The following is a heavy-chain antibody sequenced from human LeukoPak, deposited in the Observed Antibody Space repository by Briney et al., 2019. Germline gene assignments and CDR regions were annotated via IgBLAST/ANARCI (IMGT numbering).Heavy chain of an antibody. D-gene: IGHD2-21*02. Sequence: ASVKVSCKASGYTFTSYAMHWVRQAPGQRLEWMGWINAGNGNTKYSQKLQGRVTITRDTSASTAYMELSSLRSEDTAVYYCTFVVVTAIVAFDIWGQGTMVTVSS. CDR3: TFVVVTAIVAFDI. CDR1: GYTFTSYA. V-gene: IGHV1-3*01. CDR2: INAGNGNT. J-gene: IGHJ3*02.